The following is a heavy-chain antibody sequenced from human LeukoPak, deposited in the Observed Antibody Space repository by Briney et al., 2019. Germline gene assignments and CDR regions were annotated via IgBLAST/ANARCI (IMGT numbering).Heavy chain of an antibody. CDR2: MNPNSGNT. CDR3: ARSWRYCSGGSCYPIDY. Sequence: ASVKVSCKASGYTFTSYDINWVRQATGQGLEWMGWMNPNSGNTGYAQKFQGRVTMTWNTSISTAYMELSSLRSDDTAVYYCARSWRYCSGGSCYPIDYWGQGTQVTVSS. CDR1: GYTFTSYD. J-gene: IGHJ4*02. V-gene: IGHV1-8*01. D-gene: IGHD2-15*01.